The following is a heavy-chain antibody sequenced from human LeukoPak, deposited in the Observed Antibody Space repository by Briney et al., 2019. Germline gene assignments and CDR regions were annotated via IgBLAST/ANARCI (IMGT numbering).Heavy chain of an antibody. J-gene: IGHJ4*02. V-gene: IGHV4-61*09. CDR2: MYYSGST. D-gene: IGHD3-22*01. CDR3: ARHERRNYYDSSGYYQLHY. Sequence: SQTLSLTCTVSGGSISSGNYYWNWIRQPAGKGLEWIGYMYYSGSTKYNPSLKSRVTISADTSKNQFSLRLKSMTAADTAVYYCARHERRNYYDSSGYYQLHYWGQGTLVTVSS. CDR1: GGSISSGNYY.